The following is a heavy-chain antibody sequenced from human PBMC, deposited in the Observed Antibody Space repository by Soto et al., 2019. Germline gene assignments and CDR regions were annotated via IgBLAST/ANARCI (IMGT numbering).Heavy chain of an antibody. CDR2: ISGSGGST. V-gene: IGHV3-23*01. CDR3: AKAQYCSSTSCPISSYYYYMDV. J-gene: IGHJ6*03. Sequence: GGSLRLSCAASGFTFSSYAMSWVRQAPGKGLEWVSAISGSGGSTYYADSVKGRFTISRDNSKNTLYLQMNSLRAEDTAVYYCAKAQYCSSTSCPISSYYYYMDVWGKGTTVTVSS. CDR1: GFTFSSYA. D-gene: IGHD2-2*01.